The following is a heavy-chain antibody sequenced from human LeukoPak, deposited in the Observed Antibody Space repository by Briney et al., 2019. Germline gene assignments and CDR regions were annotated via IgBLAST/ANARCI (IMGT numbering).Heavy chain of an antibody. J-gene: IGHJ3*02. CDR1: GFTFSSYS. D-gene: IGHD6-19*01. Sequence: GGSLRLSCAASGFTFSSYSMNWVRQAPGKGLEWVSSISSSSSYIYYADSVKGRFTISRDNAKNSLYLQMNSLRAEDTAVYYCARDRAVAGRGAFDIWGQGTMVTVSS. CDR3: ARDRAVAGRGAFDI. CDR2: ISSSSSYI. V-gene: IGHV3-21*04.